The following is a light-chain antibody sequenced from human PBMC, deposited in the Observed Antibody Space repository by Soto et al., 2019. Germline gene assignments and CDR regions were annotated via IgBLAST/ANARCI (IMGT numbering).Light chain of an antibody. V-gene: IGLV2-23*01. CDR1: SSDVGSYDL. CDR2: EGS. Sequence: QSALTQPASVSGSPGQSITISCTGTSSDVGSYDLVSWYQQHPGKAPQLMIYEGSKRPSGVSNRFSGSKSGNTASLTISGLQAEDEAEYYCCSYAGSSTVIFGGGTQLTVL. CDR3: CSYAGSSTVI. J-gene: IGLJ2*01.